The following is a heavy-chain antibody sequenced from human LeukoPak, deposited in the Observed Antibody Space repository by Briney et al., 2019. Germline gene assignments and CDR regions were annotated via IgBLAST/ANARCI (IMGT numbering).Heavy chain of an antibody. CDR1: GASISSGGFY. CDR3: ARVAPGGSHALDY. D-gene: IGHD3-16*01. CDR2: IYHTGGP. Sequence: SQTLSLTCNVSGASISSGGFYWSWIRQPPGMGLEWIEYIYHTGGPYSNPSLKSRVSISLDKSKNQFSLRLNSVTAADTAVYYCARVAPGGSHALDYWGQGILVTVSS. V-gene: IGHV4-30-2*01. J-gene: IGHJ4*02.